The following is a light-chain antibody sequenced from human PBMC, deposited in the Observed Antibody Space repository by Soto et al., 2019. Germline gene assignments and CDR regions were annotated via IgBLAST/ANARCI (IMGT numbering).Light chain of an antibody. Sequence: QSALTQPASVSESPVQSITISCTETSSDIGGYNSVPWYQQHPGRAPRLIIYEVTNRHSGFSNRFSASKSGNTASLTISGLQAEDEADYYCTSYTPIVPLGSVFGTGTKVTVL. J-gene: IGLJ1*01. CDR2: EVT. V-gene: IGLV2-14*01. CDR1: SSDIGGYNS. CDR3: TSYTPIVPLGSV.